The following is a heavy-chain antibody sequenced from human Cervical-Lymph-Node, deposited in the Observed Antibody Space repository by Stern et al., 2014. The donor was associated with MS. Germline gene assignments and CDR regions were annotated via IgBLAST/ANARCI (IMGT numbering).Heavy chain of an antibody. V-gene: IGHV5-51*01. Sequence: QLVQSGAEVKKPGESLKISCKGSGYNFASYWIGWVRQVPGKGLEWMGIIYPDDSDARYTPSFQGQVTMSADKSIGTAYLQWSSLKASDTAFYLCARKGTYGLDYWGQGALVTVSS. J-gene: IGHJ4*02. CDR2: IYPDDSDA. CDR1: GYNFASYW. CDR3: ARKGTYGLDY. D-gene: IGHD3-10*01.